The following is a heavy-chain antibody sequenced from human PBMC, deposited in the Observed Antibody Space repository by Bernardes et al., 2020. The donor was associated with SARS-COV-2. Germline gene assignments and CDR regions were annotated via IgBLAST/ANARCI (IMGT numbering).Heavy chain of an antibody. CDR2: INSDGSST. D-gene: IGHD6-19*01. V-gene: IGHV3-74*01. CDR3: ARGDIAVAYGRDWFDP. J-gene: IGHJ5*02. CDR1: GFTFSSYW. Sequence: GGSLRLSCAASGFTFSSYWMHWVRQAPGKGLVWVSRINSDGSSTSYADSVKGRFTISRDNAKNTLYLQMNSLRAEDTAVYYCARGDIAVAYGRDWFDPWCQGTLVTVSS.